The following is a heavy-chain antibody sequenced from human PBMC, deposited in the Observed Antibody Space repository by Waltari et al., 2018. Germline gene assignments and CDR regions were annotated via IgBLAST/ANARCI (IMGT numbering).Heavy chain of an antibody. CDR2: LTDGGTA. CDR3: CTVSDPDY. Sequence: EVQLVESGGGLVKPGGSLRLSCAASGFSFSNDWMNWVRQAPGKGLEWVGRLTDGGTADYAAPVKGRFTISRDASKNTLYLQMNSLQTEDTAVYYCCTVSDPDYWGQGTLVTVSS. CDR1: GFSFSNDW. J-gene: IGHJ4*02. V-gene: IGHV3-15*01.